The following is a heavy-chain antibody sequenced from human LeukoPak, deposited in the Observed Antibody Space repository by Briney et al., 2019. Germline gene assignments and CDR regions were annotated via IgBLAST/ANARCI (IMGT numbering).Heavy chain of an antibody. CDR3: ASTQSDYYPPRFDY. D-gene: IGHD3-22*01. Sequence: PSETLSLTCTVSGGSISSYYWSWLRQPPGKGLEWIEYIYYSGSTNYNPSLKSRVTISVDTSKNQFSLKLSSVTAADTAVYYCASTQSDYYPPRFDYWGQGTLVTVSS. V-gene: IGHV4-59*01. CDR2: IYYSGST. J-gene: IGHJ4*02. CDR1: GGSISSYY.